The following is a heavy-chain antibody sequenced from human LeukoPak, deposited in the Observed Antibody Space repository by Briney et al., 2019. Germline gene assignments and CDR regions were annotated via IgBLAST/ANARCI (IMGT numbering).Heavy chain of an antibody. V-gene: IGHV3-13*04. CDR2: IDTTGDT. CDR1: GFSFSSYD. CDR3: ASGTDGGGFDY. Sequence: PGGSLSLSCAASGFSFSSYDMHWVRQATGKGLELVSGIDTTGDTYYPGSLKSRFTISRENSKNSLYLQMNSLTAADTAFYYCASGTDGGGFDYGGQGSPVTASS. D-gene: IGHD4-23*01. J-gene: IGHJ4*02.